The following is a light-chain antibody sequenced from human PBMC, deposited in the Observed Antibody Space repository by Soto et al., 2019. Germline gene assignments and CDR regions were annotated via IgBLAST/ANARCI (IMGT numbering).Light chain of an antibody. CDR3: AAWDDSLSVHYV. CDR2: RNN. J-gene: IGLJ1*01. Sequence: QSVLTQPPSASGTPGQRVTISCSGSSSNIGSNYVYWYQQLPGTAPKLLIYRNNQRPSGVPGRFSGSKSGTSASLAISGLRSEDEADYYCAAWDDSLSVHYVFGTGTKVTVL. CDR1: SSNIGSNY. V-gene: IGLV1-47*01.